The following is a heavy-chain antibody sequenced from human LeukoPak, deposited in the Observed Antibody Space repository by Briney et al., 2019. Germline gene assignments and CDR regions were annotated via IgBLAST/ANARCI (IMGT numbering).Heavy chain of an antibody. CDR3: ARDEYDILTGSYYFDY. Sequence: ASVKVSCKASGGTFSSYAISWVRQAPGQGLEWMGGIIPIFGTANYAQKFQGRVTITADKSTSTAYMELSSLRSEDTAVYYCARDEYDILTGSYYFDYWGQGTLVTVSS. D-gene: IGHD3-9*01. J-gene: IGHJ4*02. CDR1: GGTFSSYA. V-gene: IGHV1-69*06. CDR2: IIPIFGTA.